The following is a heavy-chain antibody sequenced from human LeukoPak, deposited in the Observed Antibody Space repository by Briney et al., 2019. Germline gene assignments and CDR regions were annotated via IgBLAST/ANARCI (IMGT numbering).Heavy chain of an antibody. Sequence: GGSLRLSCAASGFTFSDYWMTWFRQAPGNGPEWVANIKQDGSEKNYVDSVKGRFTISRDNAKNSLFLQMNSLRAEDTAVYYCARDQFRHTATNWGQGTLVTVSS. CDR2: IKQDGSEK. CDR1: GFTFSDYW. V-gene: IGHV3-7*03. CDR3: ARDQFRHTATN. D-gene: IGHD5-18*01. J-gene: IGHJ4*02.